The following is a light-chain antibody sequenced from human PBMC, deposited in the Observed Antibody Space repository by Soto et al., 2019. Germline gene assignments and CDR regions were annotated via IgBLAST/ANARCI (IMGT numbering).Light chain of an antibody. CDR2: GAS. V-gene: IGKV3-20*01. Sequence: ALTQSPGTLSLSPGERATLSCRASQPITSNYLAWYQQRSGQAPRLLISGASSRATGVTDRFSGSGSGTDFTLTISRLEPEDFAVYYCQQYGSSPWTFGQGTKVDIK. CDR1: QPITSNY. CDR3: QQYGSSPWT. J-gene: IGKJ1*01.